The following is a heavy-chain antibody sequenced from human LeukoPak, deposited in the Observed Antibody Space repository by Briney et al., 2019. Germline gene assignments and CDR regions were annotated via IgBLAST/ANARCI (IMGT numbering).Heavy chain of an antibody. CDR2: VSGSGGST. D-gene: IGHD2-2*02. CDR3: AKEPAAIPESNHFDY. J-gene: IGHJ4*02. Sequence: GGSLRLSCAASGFSFNSYVMSWVRQAPGKGLEWVSAVSGSGGSTYYADSVKGRFTISRDNSKNTLYLQMNSLRAEDTAVYYCAKEPAAIPESNHFDYWGQGTLVTVSS. CDR1: GFSFNSYV. V-gene: IGHV3-23*01.